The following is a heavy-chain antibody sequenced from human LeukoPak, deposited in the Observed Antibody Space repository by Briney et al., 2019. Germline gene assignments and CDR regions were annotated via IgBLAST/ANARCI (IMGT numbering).Heavy chain of an antibody. CDR3: ARAPRGAYFDY. V-gene: IGHV4-34*01. J-gene: IGHJ4*02. Sequence: SETLSLTCAVYGGSFSGYYWSWIRQPPGKGLEWIGEINHSGSTNYNPSLKSRVTISVDTSKNQFSLKLSSVTAADTAVYYCARAPRGAYFDYWGQGTLVTVSA. CDR2: INHSGST. CDR1: GGSFSGYY. D-gene: IGHD3-16*01.